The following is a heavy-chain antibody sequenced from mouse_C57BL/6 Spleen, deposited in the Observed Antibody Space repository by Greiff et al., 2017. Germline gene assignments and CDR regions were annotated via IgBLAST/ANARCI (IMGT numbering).Heavy chain of an antibody. CDR2: ISDGGSYT. D-gene: IGHD1-1*01. Sequence: EVHLVESGGGLVKPGGSLKLSCAASGFPFGSYAMSWVRQTPEKRLEWVAPISDGGSYTYYPANVKGRFTISRDNAKNNLYLQMSHLKSEDTAMYYCARGGSSSGWFAYWGQGTLVTVSA. CDR1: GFPFGSYA. CDR3: ARGGSSSGWFAY. V-gene: IGHV5-4*01. J-gene: IGHJ3*01.